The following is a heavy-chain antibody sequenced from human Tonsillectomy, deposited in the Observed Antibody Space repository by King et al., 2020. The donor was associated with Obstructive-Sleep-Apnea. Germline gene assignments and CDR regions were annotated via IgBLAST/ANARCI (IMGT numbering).Heavy chain of an antibody. J-gene: IGHJ3*01. D-gene: IGHD2-21*01. CDR1: GYSFTRNW. CDR3: ARLRHYISDRGGVHYAPNSFDV. CDR2: IFPDDSDS. Sequence: QLVQSGAEVRKPGDSLKISCQTSGYSFTRNWITWVRQMPGKGLEWMGIIFPDDSDSRYSPSFQGHVTISVDKSLSTAYLQLHSLQASDTAIYYCARLRHYISDRGGVHYAPNSFDVWGQGTLVTVSS. V-gene: IGHV5-51*01.